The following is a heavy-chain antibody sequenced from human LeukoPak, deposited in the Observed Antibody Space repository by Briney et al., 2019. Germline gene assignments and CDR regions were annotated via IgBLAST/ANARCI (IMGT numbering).Heavy chain of an antibody. CDR3: ASGLRFLEWLPVDY. Sequence: SVKVSCKAAGGTFSSYTISWVRQAPGQGLGWMGRIIPILGIANYAQKFQGRGRITADKSTTTAYMELSSLRSEDTAVYYCASGLRFLEWLPVDYWGQGTLVTVSS. CDR1: GGTFSSYT. D-gene: IGHD3-3*01. CDR2: IIPILGIA. V-gene: IGHV1-69*02. J-gene: IGHJ4*02.